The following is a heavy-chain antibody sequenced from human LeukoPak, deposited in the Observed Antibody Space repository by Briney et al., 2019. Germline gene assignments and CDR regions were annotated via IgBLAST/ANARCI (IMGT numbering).Heavy chain of an antibody. D-gene: IGHD3-22*01. J-gene: IGHJ4*02. V-gene: IGHV3-11*01. CDR1: GFTFSDYY. CDR2: ISSSGSTI. CDR3: ARESRVDSSGFYYFDY. Sequence: GGSLRPSCAASGFTFSDYYMSWIRQAPGKGLEWVSYISSSGSTIYYADSVKGRFTISRDNAKNSLYLQMNSLRAEDTAVYYCARESRVDSSGFYYFDYWGQGTLVTVSS.